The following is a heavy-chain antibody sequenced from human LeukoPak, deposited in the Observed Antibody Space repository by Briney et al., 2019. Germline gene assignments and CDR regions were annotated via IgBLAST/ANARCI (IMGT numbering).Heavy chain of an antibody. CDR1: GFTFSSYG. J-gene: IGHJ4*02. Sequence: GGSLRLSCAASGFTFSSYGMHWVRQAPGKGLEWVGRIKSKTDGGTTDYAAPVKGRFTISRDDSKNTMYLQMNSLKTEDIAVYYCTTGPTRGYTYGPKVDYWGQGTLVTVSS. CDR3: TTGPTRGYTYGPKVDY. D-gene: IGHD5-18*01. V-gene: IGHV3-15*01. CDR2: IKSKTDGGTT.